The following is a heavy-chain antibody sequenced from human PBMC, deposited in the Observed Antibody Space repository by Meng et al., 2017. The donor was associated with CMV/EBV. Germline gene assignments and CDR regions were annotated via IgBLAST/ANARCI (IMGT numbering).Heavy chain of an antibody. Sequence: SVKVSCKASGGTFSSYAISWVRQAPGQGLEWMGGIIPILGIANYAQKFQGRVTITADKSTSTAYMELSRLRSDDTAVYYCARGGAGLGWFDPWGQGTLVTVSS. J-gene: IGHJ5*02. CDR1: GGTFSSYA. V-gene: IGHV1-69*10. CDR3: ARGGAGLGWFDP. CDR2: IIPILGIA. D-gene: IGHD6-19*01.